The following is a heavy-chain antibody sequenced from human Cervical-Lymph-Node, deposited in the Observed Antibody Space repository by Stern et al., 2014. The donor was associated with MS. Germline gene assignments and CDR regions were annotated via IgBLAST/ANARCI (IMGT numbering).Heavy chain of an antibody. Sequence: VQLVESGPGLVKPSETLSLTCIVSGGSIRTFSWSWIRQPPGRGLEWIGCVYYNGSTTYNPSLKSRVIMSVDTSKSQLSLRLHSVTAADTAVYYCARHSVGVKDFDSWGQGTLVTVSS. V-gene: IGHV4-59*01. J-gene: IGHJ4*02. CDR1: GGSIRTFS. CDR3: ARHSVGVKDFDS. D-gene: IGHD3-10*01. CDR2: VYYNGST.